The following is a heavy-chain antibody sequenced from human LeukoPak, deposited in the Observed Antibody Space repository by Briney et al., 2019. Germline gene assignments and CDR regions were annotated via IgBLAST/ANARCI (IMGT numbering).Heavy chain of an antibody. V-gene: IGHV1-69*05. J-gene: IGHJ6*03. CDR1: GGTFSSYA. Sequence: SVKVSCKASGGTFSSYAISWVRQAPGQGLEWIGGIIPIFGTSNYAQKFQGRVTITTDESTSTAYMELSSLRSEDTAVYYCARAGGYSYGSPRYYYYYYMDVWGKGTTVTVSS. D-gene: IGHD5-18*01. CDR3: ARAGGYSYGSPRYYYYYYMDV. CDR2: IIPIFGTS.